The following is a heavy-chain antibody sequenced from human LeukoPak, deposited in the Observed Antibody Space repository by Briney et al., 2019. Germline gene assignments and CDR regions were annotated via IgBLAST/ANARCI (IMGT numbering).Heavy chain of an antibody. V-gene: IGHV3-21*01. D-gene: IGHD1-7*01. J-gene: IGHJ4*02. CDR1: GFTFSSYS. CDR3: ARDLVTGTVPKXDDY. CDR2: ISSSSSYI. Sequence: GGSLRLSCAASGFTFSSYSMNWVRQAPGKGLEWVSSISSSSSYIYYADSVKGRFTISRDNAKNSLYLQMNSLRAEDTAVYYCARDLVTGTVPKXDDYWGQGTLVTVSS.